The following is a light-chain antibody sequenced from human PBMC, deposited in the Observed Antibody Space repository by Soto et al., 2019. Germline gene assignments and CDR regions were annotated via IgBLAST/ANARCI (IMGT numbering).Light chain of an antibody. Sequence: DIQMTQSQSSMSAAVGDRVSITCLASQYIDDYVAWYQQQPGTPPKLLIFGAYILQSGVPSRFSCTGSGSEFILTNSSLQADEVETSYCQKYSKAPWTFGQGTKV. CDR1: QYIDDY. CDR3: QKYSKAPWT. V-gene: IGKV1-27*01. J-gene: IGKJ1*01. CDR2: GAY.